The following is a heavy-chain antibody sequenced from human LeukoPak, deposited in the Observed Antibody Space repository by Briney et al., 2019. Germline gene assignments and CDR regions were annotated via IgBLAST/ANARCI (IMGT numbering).Heavy chain of an antibody. CDR1: GFTFSSYA. D-gene: IGHD6-19*01. CDR3: ANLYSSGWYLRGYYYGMDV. J-gene: IGHJ6*02. V-gene: IGHV3-23*01. Sequence: GGSLTLSCAASGFTFSSYAMRWVRQAPGRGLGWVSAISGRGGSTYYADSVKGRFTISRDNSKNTLYLQMNSLRAEDTAVYYCANLYSSGWYLRGYYYGMDVWGQGTTVTVSS. CDR2: ISGRGGST.